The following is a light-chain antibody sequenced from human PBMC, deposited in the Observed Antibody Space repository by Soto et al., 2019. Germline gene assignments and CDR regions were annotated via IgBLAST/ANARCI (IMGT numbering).Light chain of an antibody. CDR3: QQYDTDWT. J-gene: IGKJ1*01. Sequence: IQMTHSPSTLSASVWDIVTITCRASQSVGGLLAWYQHNPGKAPQLLIYDVSTLASGVPSRFSGSVSGPEFTLTISGLQPDDFATYFCQQYDTDWTFGQGTKVDNK. CDR1: QSVGGL. CDR2: DVS. V-gene: IGKV1-5*01.